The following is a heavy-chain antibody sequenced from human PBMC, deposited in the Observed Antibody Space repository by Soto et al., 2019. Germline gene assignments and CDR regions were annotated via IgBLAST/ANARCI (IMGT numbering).Heavy chain of an antibody. V-gene: IGHV4-39*01. Sequence: QLQLQESGPGLVKPSETRSLTCTVSGGSFSSSTYYWGWIRQPPGQGLEWIGSMYSGGNTYYNPSLKSRVTVSVDTSKTPFSLKLTSVTAADTAMYYCARQPYDSTGYYYGAWGQGTLVTVSS. D-gene: IGHD3-22*01. CDR2: MYSGGNT. CDR3: ARQPYDSTGYYYGA. J-gene: IGHJ5*02. CDR1: GGSFSSSTYY.